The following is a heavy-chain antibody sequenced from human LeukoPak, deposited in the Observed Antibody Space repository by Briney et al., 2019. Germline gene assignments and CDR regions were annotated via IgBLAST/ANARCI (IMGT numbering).Heavy chain of an antibody. CDR2: INHSGST. D-gene: IGHD6-13*01. V-gene: IGHV4-34*01. CDR1: GGSFSGYY. Sequence: PSETLSLTCAVYGGSFSGYYWSWIRQPPGKGLEWIGEINHSGSTNYNPSLKSRVTISVDTSKNQFSLKLSSATAADTAVYYCASPTIAAAVSYFQHWGQGTLVTVSS. CDR3: ASPTIAAAVSYFQH. J-gene: IGHJ1*01.